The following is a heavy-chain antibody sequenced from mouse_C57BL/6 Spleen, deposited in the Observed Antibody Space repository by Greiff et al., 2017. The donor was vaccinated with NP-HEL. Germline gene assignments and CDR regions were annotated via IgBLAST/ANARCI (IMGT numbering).Heavy chain of an antibody. J-gene: IGHJ2*01. CDR2: IDPSDSET. Sequence: QVQLQQPGAELVRPGSSVKLSCKASGYTFTSYWMHWVKQRPIQGLEWIGNIDPSDSETHYNQKFKDKATLTVDKSSSTAYMQLSSLTSEDSAVYYCARALTVVARDYWGQGTTLTVSS. V-gene: IGHV1-52*01. D-gene: IGHD1-1*01. CDR1: GYTFTSYW. CDR3: ARALTVVARDY.